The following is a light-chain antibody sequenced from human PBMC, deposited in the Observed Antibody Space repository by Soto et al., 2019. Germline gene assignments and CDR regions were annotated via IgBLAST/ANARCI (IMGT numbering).Light chain of an antibody. Sequence: DIQMTQSPSSLSASVGDKLTITCRANQSITNFLNWYQKKPGEVPKLLIYAASRLESGVPSRFSGSGSGTDFALTSNSLQPEDFATYYCQQSFTTPRLSFGGGTRVEFK. CDR3: QQSFTTPRLS. V-gene: IGKV1-39*01. J-gene: IGKJ4*01. CDR2: AAS. CDR1: QSITNF.